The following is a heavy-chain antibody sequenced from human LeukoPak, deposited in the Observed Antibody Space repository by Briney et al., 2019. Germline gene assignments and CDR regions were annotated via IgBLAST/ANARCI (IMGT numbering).Heavy chain of an antibody. V-gene: IGHV3-21*01. CDR1: GFTFSSYS. CDR2: ISSSSSYI. CDR3: ARDNDYGGNSGAFDI. Sequence: PGGSLRLSCAASGFTFSSYSMNWVRQAPGKGLEWVSSISSSSSYIYYADSVEGRFTISRDNAKNSLYLQMNILRAEDTAVYYCARDNDYGGNSGAFDIWGQGTMVTVS. D-gene: IGHD4-23*01. J-gene: IGHJ3*02.